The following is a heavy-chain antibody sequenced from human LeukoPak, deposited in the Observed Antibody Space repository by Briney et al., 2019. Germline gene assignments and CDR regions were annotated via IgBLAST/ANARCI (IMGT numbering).Heavy chain of an antibody. J-gene: IGHJ3*02. D-gene: IGHD6-13*01. CDR2: ISSSSSYI. Sequence: PGGSLRLSCAASGFTFSSYSMNWVRQAPGKGLEWVSSISSSSSYIYYADSVKGRFTISRDNAKNSLYLQMNSLRAEDTAVYYCARVGDSSSWYGAFDIWGQGTMVTVSS. V-gene: IGHV3-21*01. CDR1: GFTFSSYS. CDR3: ARVGDSSSWYGAFDI.